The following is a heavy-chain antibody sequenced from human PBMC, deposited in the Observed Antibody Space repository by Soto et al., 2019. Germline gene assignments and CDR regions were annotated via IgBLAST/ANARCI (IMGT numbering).Heavy chain of an antibody. CDR1: GYSFTSYW. D-gene: IGHD3-22*01. V-gene: IGHV5-51*01. Sequence: GESLKISCKGSGYSFTSYWIGWVRQMPGKGLEWMGIIYPGDSDTRYSPSFQGQVTISADKSISTAYLQWSSLKASDTAMYYCARHGPSYDSSGYYLTRTYYYYYGMDVWGQGNTVTVSS. J-gene: IGHJ6*02. CDR3: ARHGPSYDSSGYYLTRTYYYYYGMDV. CDR2: IYPGDSDT.